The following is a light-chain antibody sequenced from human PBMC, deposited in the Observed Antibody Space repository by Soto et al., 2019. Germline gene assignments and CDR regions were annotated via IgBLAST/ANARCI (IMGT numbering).Light chain of an antibody. CDR2: ENN. Sequence: QPVLTQPPSVSAAPGQKVTISCSGRSSNIGSNYVSWYQQLPGAAPRLLIYENNKRPSGIPDRFSGSKSGTSATLGITGLQTGDEADYFCGTWDSSLSACGVFGGGTKLTVL. J-gene: IGLJ2*01. V-gene: IGLV1-51*02. CDR1: SSNIGSNY. CDR3: GTWDSSLSACGV.